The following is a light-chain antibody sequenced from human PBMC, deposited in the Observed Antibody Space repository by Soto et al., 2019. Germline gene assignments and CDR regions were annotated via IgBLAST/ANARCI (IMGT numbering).Light chain of an antibody. J-gene: IGLJ1*01. CDR3: CSYAGSYSYV. V-gene: IGLV2-11*01. CDR2: DVS. Sequence: QSVLTQPRSVSESPGQSVTISCTGTSSDVGGYNFVSWYQQHPGKAHKLIIYDVSKRPSGVPDRFSGSKSDYTASLTISGLQAEDEADYYCCSYAGSYSYVFGTGTKVTVL. CDR1: SSDVGGYNF.